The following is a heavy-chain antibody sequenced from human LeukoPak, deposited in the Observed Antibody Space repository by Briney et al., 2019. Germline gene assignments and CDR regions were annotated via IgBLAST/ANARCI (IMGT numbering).Heavy chain of an antibody. CDR2: IYGGGST. D-gene: IGHD6-19*01. CDR1: GFTVSSNY. Sequence: PGGSLRLSCAASGFTVSSNYMSWVRQAPGKGLEWVSVIYGGGSTYYADSVKGRFTISRHNFKNTLYFQMNSLRAEDTAAYYCARSLAVAGTLDAFDIWGQGTMVTVSS. V-gene: IGHV3-53*04. J-gene: IGHJ3*02. CDR3: ARSLAVAGTLDAFDI.